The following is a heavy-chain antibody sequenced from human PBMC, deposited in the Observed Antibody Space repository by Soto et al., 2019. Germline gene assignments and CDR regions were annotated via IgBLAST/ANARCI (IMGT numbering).Heavy chain of an antibody. CDR2: FYYSEST. V-gene: IGHV4-30-2*03. CDR1: GGSISSGGYS. D-gene: IGHD2-2*01. Sequence: PSETLSLTCAVSGGSISSGGYSWSWMRQPPGKGLEWIGTFYYSESTYYNPSLESRVTISVDTSKNQFSLKVSSVTVADTAVYYCARLGGYCSSTSCYGYYGMDVWGQGTTVTVSS. J-gene: IGHJ6*02. CDR3: ARLGGYCSSTSCYGYYGMDV.